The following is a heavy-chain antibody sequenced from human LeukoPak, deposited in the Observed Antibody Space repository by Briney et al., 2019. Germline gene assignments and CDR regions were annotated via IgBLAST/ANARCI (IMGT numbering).Heavy chain of an antibody. Sequence: GGSLRLSCTASGVTFSDYSMNWVRQAPGKGLEWVSSISRRSRYVYYAGSVKGRFTISRDNAKNSLYLQMNSLRAEDMAVYFCVRDLLGSGATTAYLHHWGQGTLVTVSS. J-gene: IGHJ1*01. CDR2: ISRRSRYV. CDR1: GVTFSDYS. D-gene: IGHD4/OR15-4a*01. V-gene: IGHV3-21*01. CDR3: VRDLLGSGATTAYLHH.